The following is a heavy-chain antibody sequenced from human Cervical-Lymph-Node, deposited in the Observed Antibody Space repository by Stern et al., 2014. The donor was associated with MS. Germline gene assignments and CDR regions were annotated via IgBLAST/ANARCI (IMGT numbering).Heavy chain of an antibody. CDR3: VRDRGLTTVTSYFDK. J-gene: IGHJ4*02. D-gene: IGHD4-17*01. V-gene: IGHV3-21*01. CDR2: VSSSNSYT. CDR1: GFNFRTFT. Sequence: VQLMQSGGGLVEPGGSLRLSCAASGFNFRTFTMSWVRQAPGKGLECVSSVSSSNSYTYYADSVKGRFTISRDNANMSLYLQMDSLRVEDTAIYYCVRDRGLTTVTSYFDKWGQGILVTVSS.